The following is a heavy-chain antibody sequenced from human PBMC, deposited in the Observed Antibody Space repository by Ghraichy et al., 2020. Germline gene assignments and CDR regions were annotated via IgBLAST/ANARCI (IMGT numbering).Heavy chain of an antibody. CDR3: ARDLIIASRGYAFDI. J-gene: IGHJ3*02. CDR1: GFTLSSYT. Sequence: GGSLRLSCAASGFTLSSYTLHWVRQAPGKGLEWVALISDDGRNKYYADSVKGRFTISRDNSKNTLYLQMNSLRAEDTAMYYCARDLIIASRGYAFDIWGQGTMVTVSS. D-gene: IGHD3-22*01. CDR2: ISDDGRNK. V-gene: IGHV3-30*04.